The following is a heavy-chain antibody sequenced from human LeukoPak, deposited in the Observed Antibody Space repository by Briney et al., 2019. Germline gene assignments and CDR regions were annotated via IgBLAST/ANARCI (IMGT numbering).Heavy chain of an antibody. V-gene: IGHV3-64*01. CDR2: ISSNGGST. D-gene: IGHD3-22*01. J-gene: IGHJ4*02. Sequence: PGGSLRLSCAASGFTFSSYSMHWVRQAPGKGLEYVSAISSNGGSTYYANSVKGRFTISRDNSKNTLYLRMGSLRAEDTAVYYCARDGRRRRYYYDSSGYYAFDYWGQGTLVTVSS. CDR3: ARDGRRRRYYYDSSGYYAFDY. CDR1: GFTFSSYS.